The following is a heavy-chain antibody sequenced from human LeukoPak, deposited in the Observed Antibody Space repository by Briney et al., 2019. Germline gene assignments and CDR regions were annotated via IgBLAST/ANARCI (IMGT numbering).Heavy chain of an antibody. CDR3: AKDASDFGYSYFDH. CDR1: GFNFNNYG. V-gene: IGHV3-33*06. CDR2: LWFDGRHE. D-gene: IGHD4-17*01. J-gene: IGHJ4*02. Sequence: PGGSLRLSCEASGFNFNNYGMHWVRQAPGKGLEWVAALWFDGRHEYYADSVKGRFTISRDNFKNTLFMEMNALTAGDTAIYYCAKDASDFGYSYFDHWGQGTPVTVSS.